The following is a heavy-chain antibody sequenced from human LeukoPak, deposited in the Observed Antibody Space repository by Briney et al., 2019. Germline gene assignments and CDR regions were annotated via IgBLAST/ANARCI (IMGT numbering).Heavy chain of an antibody. CDR3: ARDSREAVWGSYVIGDY. CDR1: GGTFSSYA. CDR2: IIPIFGTA. D-gene: IGHD3-16*01. J-gene: IGHJ4*02. Sequence: SVTVSCTASGGTFSSYAISWVRQAPGQGLEWMGGIIPIFGTANYAQKFQGRVTMTRDTSTSTVYMELSSLRSEDTAVYYCARDSREAVWGSYVIGDYWGQGTLVTVSS. V-gene: IGHV1-69*05.